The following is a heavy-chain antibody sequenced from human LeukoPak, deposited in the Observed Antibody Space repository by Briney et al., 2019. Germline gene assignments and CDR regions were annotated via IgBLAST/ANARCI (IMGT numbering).Heavy chain of an antibody. CDR1: GFTFSPYW. D-gene: IGHD5-24*01. Sequence: GGSLRLSCAPSGFTFSPYWMHWVRQAPGKGLVWVSRIKSDGSSTNYADSVKGRFTISRDNAKNTLYLQMNSLRAEDTAVYYCVRDGDAYNFDCWGQGTLVVVSS. CDR2: IKSDGSST. CDR3: VRDGDAYNFDC. J-gene: IGHJ4*02. V-gene: IGHV3-74*01.